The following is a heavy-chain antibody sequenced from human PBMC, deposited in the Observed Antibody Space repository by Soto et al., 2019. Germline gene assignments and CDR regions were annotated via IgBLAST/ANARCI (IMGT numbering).Heavy chain of an antibody. V-gene: IGHV4-61*01. Sequence: SGTLSLTCAVSGGSISSSSFYWGWIRQPPGKGLEWIGYIYYSGSTNYNPSLKSRVTISVDTSKNQFSLKLSSVTAADTAVYYCAREGETKRLRYFDWPHFDYWGQGTLVTVSS. J-gene: IGHJ4*02. D-gene: IGHD3-9*01. CDR1: GGSISSSSFY. CDR3: AREGETKRLRYFDWPHFDY. CDR2: IYYSGST.